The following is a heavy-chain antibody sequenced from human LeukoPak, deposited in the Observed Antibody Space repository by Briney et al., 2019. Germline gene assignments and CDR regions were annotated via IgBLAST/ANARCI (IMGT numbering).Heavy chain of an antibody. CDR2: ITNDGSST. D-gene: IGHD6-19*01. Sequence: GGSLRLSCAASGLTFSSHWMHWVRQAPRKGLVWVSRITNDGSSTTYADSVKGRFTISRDNAKNMLYLQVNSLRAEDTAVYYCAKLSSYSSGWGWGQGTLVTVSS. J-gene: IGHJ4*02. CDR1: GLTFSSHW. V-gene: IGHV3-74*01. CDR3: AKLSSYSSGWG.